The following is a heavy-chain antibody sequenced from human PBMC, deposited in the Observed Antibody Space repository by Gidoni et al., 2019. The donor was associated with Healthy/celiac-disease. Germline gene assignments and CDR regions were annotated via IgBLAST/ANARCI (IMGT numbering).Heavy chain of an antibody. CDR1: GGTFSSYA. CDR3: ASPLTYYYDSSGYPDAFDI. Sequence: QVQLVQSGAEVKKPGSSVTVSCKASGGTFSSYAISWVRQAPGQGLEWMGRIIPILGIANDAQKFQGRVTITADKSTSTAYMELSSLRSEDTAVYYCASPLTYYYDSSGYPDAFDIWGQGTMVTVSS. V-gene: IGHV1-69*09. CDR2: IIPILGIA. D-gene: IGHD3-22*01. J-gene: IGHJ3*02.